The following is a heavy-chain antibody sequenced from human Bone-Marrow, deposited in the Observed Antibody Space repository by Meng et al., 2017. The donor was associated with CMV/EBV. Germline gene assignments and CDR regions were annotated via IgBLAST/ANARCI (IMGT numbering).Heavy chain of an antibody. Sequence: GESLKISCAASGFTFSSYAMHWVRQAPGKGLEWVAVISYDGSNKYYADSVKGRFTISRDNSKNTLYLQMNSLRAEDTAVYYCGREMVYVALDVWRQGTTGTVSS. CDR2: ISYDGSNK. J-gene: IGHJ6*02. CDR3: GREMVYVALDV. D-gene: IGHD2-8*01. CDR1: GFTFSSYA. V-gene: IGHV3-30-3*01.